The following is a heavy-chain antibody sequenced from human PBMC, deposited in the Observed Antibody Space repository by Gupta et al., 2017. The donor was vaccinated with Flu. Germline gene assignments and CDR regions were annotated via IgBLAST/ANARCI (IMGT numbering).Heavy chain of an antibody. V-gene: IGHV3-73*01. D-gene: IGHD3-16*01. CDR2: IRSQRKNYAT. J-gene: IGHJ4*02. CDR1: GFTFSGSS. CDR3: ASDVQAEVTGFDY. Sequence: EVQLVESGGGLVQPGGSLKLSCAASGFTFSGSSMHWVRQASGKGLEWIGRIRSQRKNYATTYAASVKGRFTISRDDSESTAYLQMNSLKTEDTAVYYCASDVQAEVTGFDYWGRGTLITVSS.